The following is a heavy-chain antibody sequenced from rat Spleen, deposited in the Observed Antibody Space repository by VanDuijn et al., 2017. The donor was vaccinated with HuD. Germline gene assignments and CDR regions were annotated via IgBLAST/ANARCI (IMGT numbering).Heavy chain of an antibody. CDR3: ARQEDYGGYSRDYFGY. J-gene: IGHJ2*01. D-gene: IGHD1-11*01. V-gene: IGHV5-29*01. CDR1: GFTFSNYG. Sequence: EVKLVESGGGLVQPGRSLKLSCAASGFTFSNYGMAWVRQAPTKGLEWVATISYDGSSTYYRDSVKGRFTISRDNAKSTLYLQISSLRSEDTATYYCARQEDYGGYSRDYFGYWGQGVVVTVSS. CDR2: ISYDGSST.